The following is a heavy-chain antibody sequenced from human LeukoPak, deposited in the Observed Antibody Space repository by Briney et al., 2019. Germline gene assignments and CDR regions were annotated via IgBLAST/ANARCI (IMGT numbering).Heavy chain of an antibody. J-gene: IGHJ4*02. CDR2: IYYSGST. V-gene: IGHV4-31*03. CDR3: ARGVAPYETVDY. Sequence: SETLSLTCTVSGGSISSGGYYWSWIRQHPGKGLEWIGYIYYSGSTYYNPSLKSRVTISVDTSKNQFSLKLSSVTAADTAVYYCARGVAPYETVDYWGQGTLVTVSP. CDR1: GGSISSGGYY. D-gene: IGHD1-14*01.